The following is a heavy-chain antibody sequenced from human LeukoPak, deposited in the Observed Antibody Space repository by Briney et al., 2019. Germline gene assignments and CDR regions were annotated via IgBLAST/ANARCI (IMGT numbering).Heavy chain of an antibody. Sequence: SSETLSLTCAVSGGSISSSNWWSWVRQPPGKGLEWIGEIYHSGSTNYNPSLKSRVTISVDTSKNQFSLKLSSVTAADTAVYYCARVVQSTDSSGFYLPEYFQHWGQGTLVTVSS. CDR3: ARVVQSTDSSGFYLPEYFQH. J-gene: IGHJ1*01. D-gene: IGHD3-22*01. CDR2: IYHSGST. V-gene: IGHV4-4*02. CDR1: GGSISSSNW.